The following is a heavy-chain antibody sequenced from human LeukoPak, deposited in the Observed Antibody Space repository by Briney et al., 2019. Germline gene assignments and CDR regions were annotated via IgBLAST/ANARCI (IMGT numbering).Heavy chain of an antibody. CDR2: TRYDGSNK. J-gene: IGHJ4*02. V-gene: IGHV3-30*02. CDR3: TKDMAYDYVWGSYGDY. Sequence: PGGSLRLSCAASGFTFSSYGMHWVRQAPGKGLEWVAFTRYDGSNKYYADSVKGRFTISRDNSKHTLFLQMNSLRPEDTAVYYCTKDMAYDYVWGSYGDYWGQGTLVTVSS. D-gene: IGHD3-16*01. CDR1: GFTFSSYG.